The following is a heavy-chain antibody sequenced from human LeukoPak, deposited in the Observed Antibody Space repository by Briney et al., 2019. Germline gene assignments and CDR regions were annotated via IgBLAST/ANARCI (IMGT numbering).Heavy chain of an antibody. CDR2: IYPGDSDT. D-gene: IGHD5-24*01. V-gene: IGHV5-51*01. CDR1: GYSFTNYW. J-gene: IGHJ6*04. Sequence: GESLKISCKGSGYSFTNYWIGWVRQIPGKGLGWMGIIYPGDSDTRYRPSFQGQVTIPANKSISTAYLQWRSLKASDTAMYYCARTTIWYYYYGMDVWGKGTTVTVS. CDR3: ARTTIWYYYYGMDV.